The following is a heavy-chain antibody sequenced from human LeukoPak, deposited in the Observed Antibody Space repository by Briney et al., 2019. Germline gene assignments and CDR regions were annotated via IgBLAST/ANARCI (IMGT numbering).Heavy chain of an antibody. D-gene: IGHD3-10*01. CDR2: IYYSGST. V-gene: IGHV4-59*01. Sequence: GSLSLTCTVSGGSISSYYWSWIRQPPGKGLEWIGYIYYSGSTNYNPSLKSRVTISVDTSKNQFSLKVSSVTAADTAVYYCASNYYGSGSLDYWGQGNLVTVSS. J-gene: IGHJ4*02. CDR1: GGSISSYY. CDR3: ASNYYGSGSLDY.